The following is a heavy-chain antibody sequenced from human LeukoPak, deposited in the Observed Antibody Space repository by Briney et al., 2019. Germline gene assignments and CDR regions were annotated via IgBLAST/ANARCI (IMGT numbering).Heavy chain of an antibody. CDR3: AREWELVRKIFNY. CDR2: MNPNSGNT. J-gene: IGHJ4*02. CDR1: GYTFTSYY. V-gene: IGHV1-8*02. D-gene: IGHD1-26*01. Sequence: ASVKVSCKAYGYTFTSYYMHWVRQATGQGLEWMGWMNPNSGNTGYAQKFQGRVTMTRNTSISTAYMELSSLRSDDTAVYYCAREWELVRKIFNYWGQGTLVTVSS.